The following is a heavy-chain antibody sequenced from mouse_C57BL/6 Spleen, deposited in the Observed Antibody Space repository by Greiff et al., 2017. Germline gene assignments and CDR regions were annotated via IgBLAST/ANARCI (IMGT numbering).Heavy chain of an antibody. D-gene: IGHD3-2*02. Sequence: VQLKESGAELVKPGASVKLSCTASGFNIKDYYMHWVKQRTEQGLEWIGRIDPEDGETKYAPTFQGKATITADTSSNTAYLQLSSLTSEDTAVYYCARSDSSGSPWFAYWGQGTLVTVSA. V-gene: IGHV14-2*01. J-gene: IGHJ3*01. CDR1: GFNIKDYY. CDR3: ARSDSSGSPWFAY. CDR2: IDPEDGET.